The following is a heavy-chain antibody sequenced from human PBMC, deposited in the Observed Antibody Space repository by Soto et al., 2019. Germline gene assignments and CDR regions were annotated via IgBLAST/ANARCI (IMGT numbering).Heavy chain of an antibody. CDR2: ISAYNGNT. Sequence: QVQLVQSGAEVKKPGASVKVSCKASGYTFTSYGISWVRQAPGQGLEWMGWISAYNGNTNYAQKLQGRVTMTTDTSTSTXXXXXXSLRSDDTAVYYCARDSPPVDYWGQGTLVTVSS. J-gene: IGHJ4*02. V-gene: IGHV1-18*01. CDR3: ARDSPPVDY. CDR1: GYTFTSYG.